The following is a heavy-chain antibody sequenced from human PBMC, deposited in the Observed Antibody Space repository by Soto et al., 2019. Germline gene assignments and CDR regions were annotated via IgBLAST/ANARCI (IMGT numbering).Heavy chain of an antibody. J-gene: IGHJ2*01. CDR1: GFTFSSYA. CDR2: ISYDGSNK. D-gene: IGHD4-4*01. CDR3: ARPLWRDDYNWGYFDL. V-gene: IGHV3-30-3*01. Sequence: QVQLVESGGGVVQPGRSLRLSCAASGFTFSSYAMHWVRQAPGTGLEGGAVISYDGSNKYYADAVKGRFTISRDNSKNTLYLQMNSLRAEDTAVYYCARPLWRDDYNWGYFDLWGRGTLVTVSS.